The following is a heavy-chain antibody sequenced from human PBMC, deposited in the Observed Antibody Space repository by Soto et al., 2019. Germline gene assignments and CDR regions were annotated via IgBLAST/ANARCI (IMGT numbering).Heavy chain of an antibody. CDR1: GGSFSGYY. CDR3: ARGPSLSYSSSWYYY. D-gene: IGHD6-13*01. Sequence: SETLSLTCAVYGGSFSGYYWSWIRQPPGKGLEWIGEINHSGSTNYNPSLKSRVTISVDTSKNQFSLKLSSVTAADTAVYYCARGPSLSYSSSWYYYWGQGTLVTVSS. V-gene: IGHV4-34*01. CDR2: INHSGST. J-gene: IGHJ4*02.